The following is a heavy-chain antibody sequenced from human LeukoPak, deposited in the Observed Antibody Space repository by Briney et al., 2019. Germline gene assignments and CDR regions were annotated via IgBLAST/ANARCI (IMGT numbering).Heavy chain of an antibody. V-gene: IGHV4-59*01. J-gene: IGHJ4*02. CDR1: GGSISSYY. D-gene: IGHD1-26*01. Sequence: SVTLSLTCTVSGGSISSYYWSWIRQPPGKGLEWIGYIYYSGSTNYNPSLKSRVTISVDTSKNQFSLKLSSVTAADTAVYYCARGGATGYFDYWGQGTLVTVSS. CDR3: ARGGATGYFDY. CDR2: IYYSGST.